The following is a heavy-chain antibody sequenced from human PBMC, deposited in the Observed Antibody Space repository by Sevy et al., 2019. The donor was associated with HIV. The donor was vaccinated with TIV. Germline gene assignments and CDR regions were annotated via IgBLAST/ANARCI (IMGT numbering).Heavy chain of an antibody. J-gene: IGHJ6*02. D-gene: IGHD6-13*01. CDR1: GGSFSGYY. Sequence: SETLSLTCAVYGGSFSGYYWSWIRQPPGKGLEWIGEINHSGSTNYNPSLKSRVTISVDTSKNQFSLKLGSVTAADTAVYYCARGRGSSSWYYYYYGMDVWGQGTTVTVSS. CDR2: INHSGST. V-gene: IGHV4-34*01. CDR3: ARGRGSSSWYYYYYGMDV.